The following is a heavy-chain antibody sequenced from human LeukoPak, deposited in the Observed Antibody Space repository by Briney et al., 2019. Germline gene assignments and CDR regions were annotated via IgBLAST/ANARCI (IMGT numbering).Heavy chain of an antibody. J-gene: IGHJ4*02. CDR2: IYPGDSDT. V-gene: IGHV5-51*01. CDR1: EYTFTSYW. D-gene: IGHD4-23*01. CDR3: ARPSSLYGGTSEDY. Sequence: GESLKISCKGSEYTFTSYWIVWVRQMPGKGLEWMGAIYPGDSDTRYSPSLDGQVTISADKSVSATYLQWSSLQASDTAMYYCARPSSLYGGTSEDYWGQGTLVTVSS.